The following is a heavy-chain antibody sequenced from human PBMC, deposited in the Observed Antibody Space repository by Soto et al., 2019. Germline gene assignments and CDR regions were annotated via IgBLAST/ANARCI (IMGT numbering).Heavy chain of an antibody. V-gene: IGHV4-59*01. J-gene: IGHJ6*02. CDR1: GGSISSYY. CDR3: ARGGGSYWSYYYGMDV. D-gene: IGHD1-26*01. CDR2: IYYSGST. Sequence: SETLSLTCTVSGGSISSYYWSWIRQPPGKGLEWIGYIYYSGSTNYNPSLKSRVTISVDTSKNQFSLKLSSVTAADTAVYYCARGGGSYWSYYYGMDVWSQGTTVTVSS.